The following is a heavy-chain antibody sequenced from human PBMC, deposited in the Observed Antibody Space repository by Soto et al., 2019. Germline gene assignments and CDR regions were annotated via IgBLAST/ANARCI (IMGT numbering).Heavy chain of an antibody. CDR1: GGSISNYY. D-gene: IGHD5-12*01. Sequence: SETLSLTCTVSGGSISNYYWSWIRQPPGKGLEWIGNIYYTGSTKYIPSLKSRVTISIDTSKNQVSLKLNSVTAADTAVYYCAGGYSSASFDRWGQGTLVTVS. J-gene: IGHJ4*02. CDR2: IYYTGST. CDR3: AGGYSSASFDR. V-gene: IGHV4-59*08.